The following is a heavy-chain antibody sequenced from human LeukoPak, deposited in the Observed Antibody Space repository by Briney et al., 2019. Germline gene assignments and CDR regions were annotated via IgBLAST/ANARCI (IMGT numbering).Heavy chain of an antibody. D-gene: IGHD3-22*01. CDR2: ISGTGGST. J-gene: IGHJ4*02. CDR3: AREVYYYDSSGFYYSGGFGY. V-gene: IGHV3-23*01. Sequence: GGSLRLSCAASGFTFSTYAMTWVRQAPGKGLEWVSLISGTGGSTYYADSVKGRFTISRDNSKNTLYLQMNSLRAEDTAVYYCAREVYYYDSSGFYYSGGFGYWGQGTLLTVSS. CDR1: GFTFSTYA.